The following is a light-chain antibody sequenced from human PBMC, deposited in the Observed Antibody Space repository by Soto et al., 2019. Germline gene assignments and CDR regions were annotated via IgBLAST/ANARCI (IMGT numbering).Light chain of an antibody. CDR3: QSYDSSLSGVF. J-gene: IGLJ2*01. CDR1: SSNIGAGYD. Sequence: QSVLTQPPSVSGAPGQRVTISCTGSSSNIGAGYDVHWYQQLPGTAPKLLIYGNSNRPSGVPDRFSGSKSGTSASLAITGLRAEDEADNYCQSYDSSLSGVFFGGGPSSPS. CDR2: GNS. V-gene: IGLV1-40*01.